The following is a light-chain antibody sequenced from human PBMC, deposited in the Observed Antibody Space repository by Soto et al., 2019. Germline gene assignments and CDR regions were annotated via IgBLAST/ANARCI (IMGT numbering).Light chain of an antibody. J-gene: IGKJ1*01. Sequence: DIQMTQSPSTLSGSVGDRVTITCRASQTISSWLAWYQQKPGKAPKLLIYAASSLQSGVPSTFSGSGSGTDFTLTITRLQPEDFATYYCQQSFSIPWTFGQGTKVDI. V-gene: IGKV1-39*01. CDR1: QTISSW. CDR3: QQSFSIPWT. CDR2: AAS.